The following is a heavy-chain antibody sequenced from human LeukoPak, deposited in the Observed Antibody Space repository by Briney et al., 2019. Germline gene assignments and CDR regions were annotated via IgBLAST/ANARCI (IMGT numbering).Heavy chain of an antibody. CDR3: ARGRQLVRRRGATLFDP. Sequence: ASVKVSCKASGYTFTSYDINWVRPATGQGLEWMGWMNPNSGNTGYAQKFQGRVTMTRNTSISTAYMELSSLRSEDTAVYYCARGRQLVRRRGATLFDPWGQGTLVTVSS. CDR2: MNPNSGNT. D-gene: IGHD6-13*01. CDR1: GYTFTSYD. V-gene: IGHV1-8*01. J-gene: IGHJ5*02.